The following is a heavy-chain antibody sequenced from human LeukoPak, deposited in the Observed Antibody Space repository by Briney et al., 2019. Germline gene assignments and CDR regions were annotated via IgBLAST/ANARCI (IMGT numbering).Heavy chain of an antibody. V-gene: IGHV1-46*01. CDR1: GYTWTSYY. D-gene: IGHD4-23*01. CDR2: INPSGGST. Sequence: AAVKLSGKASGYTWTSYYMRAVGQGPGEGVEGMGIINPSGGSTSYAQKFQGRVTVTRETSPSTVYMELSSLRSEDTAVYYCAREQHYGGNSRLVFDYWGQGTLVTVSS. J-gene: IGHJ4*02. CDR3: AREQHYGGNSRLVFDY.